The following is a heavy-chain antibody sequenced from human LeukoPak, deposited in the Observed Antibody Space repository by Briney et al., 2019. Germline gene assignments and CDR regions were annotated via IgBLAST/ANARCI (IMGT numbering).Heavy chain of an antibody. CDR1: GGSFSGYY. CDR2: INHSGST. Sequence: SETLSLTCAVYGGSFSGYYWSWIRQPPGKGLEWIEEINHSGSTNYNPSLKSRVTISVDTSKNQFSLKLSSVTAADTAVYYCARGRYYGSGRDNYFDYWGQGTLVTVSS. CDR3: ARGRYYGSGRDNYFDY. J-gene: IGHJ4*02. D-gene: IGHD3-10*01. V-gene: IGHV4-34*01.